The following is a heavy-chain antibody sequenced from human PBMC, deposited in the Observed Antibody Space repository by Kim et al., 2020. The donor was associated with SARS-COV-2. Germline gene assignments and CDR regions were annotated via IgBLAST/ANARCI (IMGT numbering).Heavy chain of an antibody. CDR1: GFTFSTYA. Sequence: GGSLRLSCAASGFTFSTYAMHWVRQAPGKGLEWVAVISYDGINKYYTDSVKGRFTISRDNSKNTLYLQMNSLRAEDTAVYDCARGGAITAAGTWTNAFDIWGRGTMVTVSS. J-gene: IGHJ3*02. V-gene: IGHV3-30-3*01. CDR2: ISYDGINK. CDR3: ARGGAITAAGTWTNAFDI. D-gene: IGHD6-13*01.